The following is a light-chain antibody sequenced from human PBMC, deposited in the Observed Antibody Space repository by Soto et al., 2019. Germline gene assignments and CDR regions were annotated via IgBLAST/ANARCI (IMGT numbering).Light chain of an antibody. V-gene: IGLV2-14*01. CDR2: DVS. Sequence: QSVLTQPASVSGSPGQSITIPCTGTSSDIGSYNYVSWYQQHRGKAPKLMIYDVSNRPSGISNRFSGSKSGNTASLTISGLQAEDEADYYCTSYTSISPFVFGTGTKVTV. CDR1: SSDIGSYNY. CDR3: TSYTSISPFV. J-gene: IGLJ1*01.